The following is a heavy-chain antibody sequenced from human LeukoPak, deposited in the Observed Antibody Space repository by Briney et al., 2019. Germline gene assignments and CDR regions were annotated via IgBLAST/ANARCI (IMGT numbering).Heavy chain of an antibody. D-gene: IGHD3-22*01. J-gene: IGHJ6*03. Sequence: SETLSLTCTVSGGSISSGNYFWSWIRQPAGKGLEWIGRINTSGSTNFDPSLKSRLTMSVDTSKNQFSLKLSSVTAADTAVYYCARERVVVITYYYNNMDVWGKGTTVTVSS. CDR2: INTSGST. CDR3: ARERVVVITYYYNNMDV. V-gene: IGHV4-61*02. CDR1: GGSISSGNYF.